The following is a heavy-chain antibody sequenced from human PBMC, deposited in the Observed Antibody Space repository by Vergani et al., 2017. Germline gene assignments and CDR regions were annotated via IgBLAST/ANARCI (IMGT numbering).Heavy chain of an antibody. V-gene: IGHV3-23*04. Sequence: VQLVESGGGEVQPGRSLRLSCSAAGFPFSDYGVHWVRQALGKGLEWVSGISGSGGSTYYAGSVKGRFTISRDSSKNTLYLQMNSLSAGDTAVYYCAKANPRNSGYDYLYYYHAMDVWGQGTTVTVSS. CDR1: GFPFSDYG. CDR3: AKANPRNSGYDYLYYYHAMDV. CDR2: ISGSGGST. D-gene: IGHD5-12*01. J-gene: IGHJ6*02.